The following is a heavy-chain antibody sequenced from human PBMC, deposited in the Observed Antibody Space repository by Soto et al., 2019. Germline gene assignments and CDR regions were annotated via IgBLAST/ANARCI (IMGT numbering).Heavy chain of an antibody. CDR3: ARGLSRLDAFDI. CDR2: TYYRSKWFN. Sequence: QVQLQQSGPGLVRPSQTLSLTCAISGDSVSTNTAAWNWIRQSPSRGLEWLGRTYYRSKWFNDYALSVKSRITINPDTSKNQSALQLNTGTPEATAVYYCARGLSRLDAFDIWGQGTMVTVSP. CDR1: GDSVSTNTAA. J-gene: IGHJ3*02. D-gene: IGHD2-21*01. V-gene: IGHV6-1*01.